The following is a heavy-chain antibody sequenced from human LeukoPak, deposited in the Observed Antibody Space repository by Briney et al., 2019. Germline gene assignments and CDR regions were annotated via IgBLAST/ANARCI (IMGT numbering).Heavy chain of an antibody. CDR1: GGSISSSNW. D-gene: IGHD4-23*01. CDR3: ARDSGTTGVVKFDP. CDR2: IYHSGST. J-gene: IGHJ5*02. V-gene: IGHV4-4*02. Sequence: SETLSLTCAVSGGSISSSNWWNWVRQPPGKGLEWIGEIYHSGSTNYNPSLKSRVTISVDKSKNQFSLRLSSVTAADTAVYYCARDSGTTGVVKFDPWGQGILVTVSS.